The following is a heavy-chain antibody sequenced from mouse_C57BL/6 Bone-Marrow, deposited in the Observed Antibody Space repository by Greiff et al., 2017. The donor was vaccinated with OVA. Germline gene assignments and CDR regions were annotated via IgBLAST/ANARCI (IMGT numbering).Heavy chain of an antibody. V-gene: IGHV5-6*01. CDR1: GFTFSSYG. D-gene: IGHD1-1*01. CDR2: ISSGGSYT. J-gene: IGHJ4*01. CDR3: ARRFPFITTVVAGDYAMDY. Sequence: EVHLVESGGDLVKPGGSLKLSCAASGFTFSSYGMSWVRQTPDKRLEWVATISSGGSYTYYPDSVKGRFTISRDNAKNTLYLQMSSLKSEDTAMYYCARRFPFITTVVAGDYAMDYWGQGTSVTVSS.